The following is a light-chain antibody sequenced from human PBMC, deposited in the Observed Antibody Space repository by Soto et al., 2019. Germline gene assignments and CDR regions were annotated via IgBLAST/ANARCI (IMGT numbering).Light chain of an antibody. CDR3: QQYGDSPRV. J-gene: IGKJ1*01. V-gene: IGKV3-20*01. CDR1: HSVTSDY. CDR2: GAT. Sequence: EIVLTQSPGTLPLSPWERATLSCRASHSVTSDYLAWYQQKPGQAPRLLIYGATKRATGIPDRFSGSGSGTDFTLTISRLEAEDFYCQQYGDSPRVFGQGTKVDIK.